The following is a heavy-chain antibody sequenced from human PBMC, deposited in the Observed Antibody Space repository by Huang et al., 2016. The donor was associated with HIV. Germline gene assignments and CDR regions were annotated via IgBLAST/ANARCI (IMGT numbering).Heavy chain of an antibody. J-gene: IGHJ4*02. Sequence: QVQLQESGPGLVKPSGTLSLTCTVSGGSISTPYWSWLRQPPGKGLEWIGSIDYSGRTNYSPSLKSRVIILLDTSKNQFALRVNSVTAADTAMYYCARDHHDVWRGYRRMYFFDHWGQGTLVTVSS. CDR1: GGSISTPY. D-gene: IGHD3-3*01. CDR3: ARDHHDVWRGYRRMYFFDH. CDR2: IDYSGRT. V-gene: IGHV4-59*11.